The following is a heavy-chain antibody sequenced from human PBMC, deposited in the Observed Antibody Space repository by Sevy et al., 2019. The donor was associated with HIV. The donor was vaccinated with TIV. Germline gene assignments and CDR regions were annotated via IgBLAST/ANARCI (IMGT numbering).Heavy chain of an antibody. J-gene: IGHJ6*02. CDR2: VYYGGST. V-gene: IGHV4-61*01. D-gene: IGHD4-4*01. CDR1: GGSVRSDNYY. Sequence: SETLSPTCTVSGGSVRSDNYYWSWIRQPPGKGLEWIEYVYYGGSTNYSPSLKSRVTISIDTSKNQFSLKLSSVTAADTAVYYCARGRGTTVTTTLNYYYAMDVWGQGTTVTVSS. CDR3: ARGRGTTVTTTLNYYYAMDV.